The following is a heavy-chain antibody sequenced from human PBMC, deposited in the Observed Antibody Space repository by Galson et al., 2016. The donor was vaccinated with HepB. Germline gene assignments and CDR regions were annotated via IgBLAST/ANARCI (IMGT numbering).Heavy chain of an antibody. Sequence: SLRLSCAASGFIFSSYAMSWVRQAPGKGLEWVSSISGREDTTEYADAVKGRFTISRDNSKNTLFLQMNSLRAEDTAVYYCANSEEYSSGPTADYWGQGTLVTVSS. CDR1: GFIFSSYA. CDR3: ANSEEYSSGPTADY. D-gene: IGHD5-18*01. V-gene: IGHV3-23*01. CDR2: ISGREDTT. J-gene: IGHJ4*02.